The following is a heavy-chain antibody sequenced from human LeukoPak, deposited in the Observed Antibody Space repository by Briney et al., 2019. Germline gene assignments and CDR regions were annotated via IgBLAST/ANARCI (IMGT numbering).Heavy chain of an antibody. J-gene: IGHJ4*02. V-gene: IGHV3-11*04. CDR3: ARGQDIAAAGTDYFDY. CDR2: ISSSGSTI. CDR1: GFTFSDYY. D-gene: IGHD6-13*01. Sequence: GGSLRLSCAASGFTFSDYYMGWIRQAPGKGLEWVSYISSSGSTIYYADSVKGRFTISRDNAKNSLYLQMNSLRAEDTAVYYCARGQDIAAAGTDYFDYWGQGTLVTVSS.